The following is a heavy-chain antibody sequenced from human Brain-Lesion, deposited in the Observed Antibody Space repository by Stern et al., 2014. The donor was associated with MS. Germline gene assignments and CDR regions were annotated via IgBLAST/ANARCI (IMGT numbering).Heavy chain of an antibody. Sequence: VQLLESGGTLVKPGGSLRLSCAASGFIFSDYYMNWIRQAPGQGLERVSYISTTASTIYYADSVKGRFTISRDNTKNSLFLQMSSLRAEDTAVYYCAISSSRYYFDSSGLGTLVTVSS. CDR3: AISSSRYYFDS. J-gene: IGHJ4*02. D-gene: IGHD2-2*01. CDR2: ISTTASTI. CDR1: GFIFSDYY. V-gene: IGHV3-11*01.